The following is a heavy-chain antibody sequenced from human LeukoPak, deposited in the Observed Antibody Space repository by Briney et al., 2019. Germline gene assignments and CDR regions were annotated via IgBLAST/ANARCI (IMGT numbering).Heavy chain of an antibody. J-gene: IGHJ5*02. CDR2: ISSSSSYI. CDR3: ASSDYYDSSGYYSGHWFGP. Sequence: PGGSLRLSCAASGFTFSSYSMNWVRQAPGKGLEWVSSISSSSSYIYYADSVKGRFTISRDNAKNSLYLQMNSLRAEDTAVYYCASSDYYDSSGYYSGHWFGPWGQGTLVTISS. V-gene: IGHV3-21*01. CDR1: GFTFSSYS. D-gene: IGHD3-22*01.